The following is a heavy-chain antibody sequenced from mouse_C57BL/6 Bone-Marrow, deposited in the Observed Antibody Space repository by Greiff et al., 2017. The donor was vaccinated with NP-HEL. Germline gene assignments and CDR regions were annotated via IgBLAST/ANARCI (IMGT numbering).Heavy chain of an antibody. CDR1: GYTFTSYW. D-gene: IGHD1-1*01. Sequence: QVQLQQPGAELVKPGASVKMSCKASGYTFTSYWITWVKQRPGQGLEWIGDIYPGSGSTNYNEKFKSKATLTVDTSSSTAYMQLSSLTSEDSAVYYCARSKYYYGSSYPAWFAYWGQGTLVTVSA. CDR2: IYPGSGST. J-gene: IGHJ3*01. V-gene: IGHV1-55*01. CDR3: ARSKYYYGSSYPAWFAY.